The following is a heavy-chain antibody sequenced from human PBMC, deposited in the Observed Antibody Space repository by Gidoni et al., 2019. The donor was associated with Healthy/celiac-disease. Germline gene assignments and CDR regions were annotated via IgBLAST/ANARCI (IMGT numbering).Heavy chain of an antibody. CDR1: GYTFTRYG. D-gene: IGHD3-10*01. CDR3: AREGHYYGSGSYYFPPDY. V-gene: IGHV1-18*01. J-gene: IGHJ4*02. CDR2: ISAYNGNT. Sequence: QVQLVQSGAEVKKPGASVKVSCKASGYTFTRYGISWVRQAPGQGLEWMGWISAYNGNTNYAQKLQGRVTMTTDTSTSTAYMELRSLRSDDTAVYYCAREGHYYGSGSYYFPPDYWGQGTLVTVSS.